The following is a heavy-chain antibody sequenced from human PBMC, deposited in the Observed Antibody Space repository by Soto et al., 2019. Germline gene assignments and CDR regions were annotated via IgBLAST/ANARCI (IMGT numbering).Heavy chain of an antibody. CDR1: GFTFSSYS. CDR2: ISSSSSYI. CDR3: ARVVGATTGWFDP. D-gene: IGHD1-26*01. Sequence: EVQLVESGGGLVKPGGSLRLSCAASGFTFSSYSMNWVRQAPGKGLEWVSSISSSSSYIYYADSVKGRFTISRDNAKHSLYLQLNSLRAEDTAVYYCARVVGATTGWFDPWGQGPLVTVSS. J-gene: IGHJ5*02. V-gene: IGHV3-21*01.